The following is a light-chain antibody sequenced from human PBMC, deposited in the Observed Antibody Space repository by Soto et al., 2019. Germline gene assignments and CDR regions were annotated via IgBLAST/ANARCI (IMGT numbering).Light chain of an antibody. CDR3: QSHDSSLSSSGV. CDR1: SSNIGAGYD. J-gene: IGLJ3*02. Sequence: QSVLTQPPSVSGAPGQRVTISCTGSSSNIGAGYDVHWYQQIPGTAPKLLIYGNSNRPSGVPDRFSGSKSGTSASLAITGLQAEDEADYYCQSHDSSLSSSGVFGGGTKVTVL. CDR2: GNS. V-gene: IGLV1-40*01.